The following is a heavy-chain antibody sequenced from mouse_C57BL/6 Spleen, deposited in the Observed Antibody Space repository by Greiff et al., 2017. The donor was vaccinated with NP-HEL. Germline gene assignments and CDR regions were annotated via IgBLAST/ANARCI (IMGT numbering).Heavy chain of an antibody. J-gene: IGHJ2*01. CDR2: INPNNGGT. V-gene: IGHV1-22*01. D-gene: IGHD1-1*01. Sequence: EVQLQQSGPELVKPGASVKMSCKASGYPFTDYNMHWVKQSHGKSLEWIGYINPNNGGTSYNQKFKGKATLTVNKSSSTAYMELRSLTSEDSAVYYFARVAGSRGGYFDYWGQGTTLTVSS. CDR3: ARVAGSRGGYFDY. CDR1: GYPFTDYN.